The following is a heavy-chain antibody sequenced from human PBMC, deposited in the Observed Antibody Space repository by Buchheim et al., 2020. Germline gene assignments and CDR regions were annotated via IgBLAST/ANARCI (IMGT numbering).Heavy chain of an antibody. CDR2: MNPNSGNT. V-gene: IGHV1-8*01. CDR1: GYTFTSYD. J-gene: IGHJ5*02. D-gene: IGHD6-6*01. CDR3: ARVLVELVRRNVYWFDH. Sequence: QVQLVQSGAEVKKPGASVKVSCKASGYTFTSYDINWVRQATGQGLEWMGWMNPNSGNTGYAQKFQGRVTMTRNTSISTAYMELSRLRSEGTAVYYCARVLVELVRRNVYWFDHWGQGTL.